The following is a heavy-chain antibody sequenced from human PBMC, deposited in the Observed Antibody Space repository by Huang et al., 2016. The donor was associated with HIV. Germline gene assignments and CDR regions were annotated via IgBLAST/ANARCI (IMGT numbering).Heavy chain of an antibody. J-gene: IGHJ2*01. CDR1: GGSFTNYY. CDR3: VRGPRYVSADWYARLRNYWFFDL. CDR2: INNGGRT. V-gene: IGHV4-34*01. Sequence: QQQLQQWGAGLLKPSETLSLTCAVYGGSFTNYYWGWIRQPPGKGLECIGEINNGGRTQYSPSLKSRVTISLDTSKNQVSLKLTSVSAADTAVYYCVRGPRYVSADWYARLRNYWFFDLWGRGSLVSVSS. D-gene: IGHD3-9*01.